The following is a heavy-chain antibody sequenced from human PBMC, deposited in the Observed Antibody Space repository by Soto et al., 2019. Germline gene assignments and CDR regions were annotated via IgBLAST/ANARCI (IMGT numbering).Heavy chain of an antibody. V-gene: IGHV4-4*07. Sequence: PSETLSLTCTVSGDFISSYYWNWIRQPAGKGLEWIGRVSTNGATNYNPSLESRVTMSVDTSKNQFSLKLTSVTAAETAVYFCAREPYEPFTGSYAMDVWGQGTTVTVSS. CDR1: GDFISSYY. J-gene: IGHJ6*02. D-gene: IGHD3-9*01. CDR3: AREPYEPFTGSYAMDV. CDR2: VSTNGAT.